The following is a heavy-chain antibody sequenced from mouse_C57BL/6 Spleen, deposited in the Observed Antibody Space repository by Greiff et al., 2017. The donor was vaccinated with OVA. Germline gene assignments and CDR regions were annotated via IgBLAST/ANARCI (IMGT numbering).Heavy chain of an antibody. CDR2: IDPSDSYT. D-gene: IGHD4-1*01. Sequence: QVQLQQPGAELVKPGASVKLSCKASGYTFTSYWMQWVKQRPGQGLEWIGEIDPSDSYTNYNQKFKGKATLTVDTSSSTAYMQLSSLTSEDSAVYYCARSDWGLWYFDVWGTGTTVTVSS. J-gene: IGHJ1*03. CDR1: GYTFTSYW. V-gene: IGHV1-50*01. CDR3: ARSDWGLWYFDV.